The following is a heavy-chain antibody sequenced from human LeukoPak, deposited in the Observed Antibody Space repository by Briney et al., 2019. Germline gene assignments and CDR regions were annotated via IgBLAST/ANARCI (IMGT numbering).Heavy chain of an antibody. D-gene: IGHD6-13*01. CDR1: GFTFSSYG. Sequence: GRSLRLSCAASGFTFSSYGMHWVRQAPGKGLEWVAVISYDGSNKYYADSVKGRFTISRDNSKNTLYLQMNSLRAEDTAVYYCAKDRIAAAGGHSTDCWGQGTLVTVSS. CDR3: AKDRIAAAGGHSTDC. CDR2: ISYDGSNK. V-gene: IGHV3-30*18. J-gene: IGHJ4*02.